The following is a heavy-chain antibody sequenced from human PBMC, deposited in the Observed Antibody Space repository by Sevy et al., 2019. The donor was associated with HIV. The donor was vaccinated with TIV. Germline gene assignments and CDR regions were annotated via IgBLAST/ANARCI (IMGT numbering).Heavy chain of an antibody. V-gene: IGHV3-7*01. J-gene: IGHJ4*02. Sequence: GEPLKISCAASGFTFSANWMNWVRQAPGKGLEWVANIKGDGSDKHYVDSVEGRFTISRDNAKNLLYLQMNSLRVEDTAVYYCAHETFGRFESWGQGTLVTVSS. CDR3: AHETFGRFES. CDR1: GFTFSANW. D-gene: IGHD3-16*01. CDR2: IKGDGSDK.